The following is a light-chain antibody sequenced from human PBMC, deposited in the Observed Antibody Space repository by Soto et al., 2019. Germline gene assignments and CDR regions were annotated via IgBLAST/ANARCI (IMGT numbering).Light chain of an antibody. CDR1: QGISSY. J-gene: IGKJ1*01. CDR2: AAS. Sequence: AIRMTQSHSSFSASTGDRVTITCRASQGISSYLAWYQQKPGKAPKLLIYAASTLQSGVPSRFSGSGSGTDFTLTISCLQSEDFATYYCQQYYSYPRTFGQGTKVDI. V-gene: IGKV1-8*01. CDR3: QQYYSYPRT.